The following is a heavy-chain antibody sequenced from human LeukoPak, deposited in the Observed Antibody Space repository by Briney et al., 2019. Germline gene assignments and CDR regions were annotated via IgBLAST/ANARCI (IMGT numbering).Heavy chain of an antibody. D-gene: IGHD3-10*01. CDR1: GFTVSTNY. CDR2: ISGDGSTT. CDR3: ATTTYHYAASGFAAY. Sequence: PGGSLRLSCAASGFTVSTNYVSWVRQAPGKGLMWVSRISGDGSTTTYADSVKGRFTISRDNAKNTLFLQMSSLRAEDTAVYYCATTTYHYAASGFAAYWGQGALVTVSS. J-gene: IGHJ4*02. V-gene: IGHV3-74*01.